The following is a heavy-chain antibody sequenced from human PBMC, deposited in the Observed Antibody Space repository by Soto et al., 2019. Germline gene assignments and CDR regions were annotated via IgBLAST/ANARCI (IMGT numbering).Heavy chain of an antibody. CDR3: AKCITALGPIDY. V-gene: IGHV4-4*02. Sequence: QVQLQESGPGLVKPSGTLSLTCAVSGGSISSSNWWSWVRQPPGKGLEWIGEIYHSGSTNYNPSLKIRVTISVDKSKNQFSLNLSSVTAADTAMYYCAKCITALGPIDYWGQGTLVTVSS. CDR2: IYHSGST. J-gene: IGHJ4*02. CDR1: GGSISSSNW. D-gene: IGHD6-6*01.